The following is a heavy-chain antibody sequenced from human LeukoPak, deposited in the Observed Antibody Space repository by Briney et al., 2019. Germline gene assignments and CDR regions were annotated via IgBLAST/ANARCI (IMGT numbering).Heavy chain of an antibody. CDR3: ARDPMIAAAGPES. V-gene: IGHV4-30-2*01. J-gene: IGHJ4*02. Sequence: SQTLSLTCTVSGGSISSGGYYWSWIRQPPGKGLEWIGYIYHSGSTYYNPSLKSRVTISVDTSKNQFSLKLSSVTAADTAVYYCARDPMIAAAGPESWGQGTLVTVSS. CDR1: GGSISSGGYY. D-gene: IGHD6-13*01. CDR2: IYHSGST.